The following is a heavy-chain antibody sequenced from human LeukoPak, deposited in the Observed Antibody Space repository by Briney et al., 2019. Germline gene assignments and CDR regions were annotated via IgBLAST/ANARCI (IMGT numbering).Heavy chain of an antibody. CDR2: ISWNSGSI. CDR1: GFTFDDYA. V-gene: IGHV3-9*03. Sequence: PGGSLRLSCAASGFTFDDYAMHWVRQAPGKGLEWVSGISWNSGSIGYADSVKGRLTISRDNAKNPLYLQMNSLRAEDVALYYCAKDADSSGWHAFDYWGQGTLVTVSS. J-gene: IGHJ4*02. D-gene: IGHD6-19*01. CDR3: AKDADSSGWHAFDY.